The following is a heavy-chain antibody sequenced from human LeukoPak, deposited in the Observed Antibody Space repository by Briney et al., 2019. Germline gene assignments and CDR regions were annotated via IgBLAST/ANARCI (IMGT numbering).Heavy chain of an antibody. CDR2: IIHSGST. Sequence: SETLSLTCAVYSVPFSGYYWTWIRQPPGKGLEWIGEIIHSGSTNYNPSLKSRVTISVDTSKKQFSLKLGSVTAADTAVYYCVRGERGYYYGSGKWRNDYYYYGMDVWGQGTTVTVSS. D-gene: IGHD3-10*01. J-gene: IGHJ6*02. CDR3: VRGERGYYYGSGKWRNDYYYYGMDV. CDR1: SVPFSGYY. V-gene: IGHV4-34*01.